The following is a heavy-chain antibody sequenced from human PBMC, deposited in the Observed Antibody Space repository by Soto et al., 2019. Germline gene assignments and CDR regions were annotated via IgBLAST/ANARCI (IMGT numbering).Heavy chain of an antibody. CDR1: GFTFSNYG. V-gene: IGHV3-33*01. CDR2: IWYDGRSK. J-gene: IGHJ6*02. CDR3: GRVDRYYGMDV. Sequence: QVQLVESGGGVVQPGRSLRLSCAASGFTFSNYGLHWVRQAPGKGLEWVADIWYDGRSKNYVDSVKGRFTISRDNSKNTLYLEMNSLRAEDSAVYYCGRVDRYYGMDVWGLGITVTVSS.